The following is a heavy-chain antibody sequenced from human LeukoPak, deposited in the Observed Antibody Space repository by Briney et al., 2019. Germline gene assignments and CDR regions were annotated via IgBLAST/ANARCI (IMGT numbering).Heavy chain of an antibody. CDR1: GFTFSRNG. Sequence: GGSLRLSCAASGFTFSRNGMAWVRQAPGKGLEWVSSISVSGTYIYYSDSVKGRFTISRDNAKNSLYLEMNSLRSDDTAIYYCARDRDYGTFDSWGQGTLVTVSS. CDR3: ARDRDYGTFDS. V-gene: IGHV3-21*01. CDR2: ISVSGTYI. D-gene: IGHD4-17*01. J-gene: IGHJ4*02.